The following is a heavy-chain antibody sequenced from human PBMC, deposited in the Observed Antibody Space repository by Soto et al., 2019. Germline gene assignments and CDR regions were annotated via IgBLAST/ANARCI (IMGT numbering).Heavy chain of an antibody. J-gene: IGHJ3*02. CDR2: ISAYNGNT. Sequence: ASVKVSCKASGYTFTSYGISWVRQAPGQGLEWMGWISAYNGNTNYAQKLQGRVTMTTDTSTSTAYMELRSLRSDDTAVYYCARVENRYYDFWSGYHNIWGQGTMVTVSS. CDR3: ARVENRYYDFWSGYHNI. D-gene: IGHD3-3*01. V-gene: IGHV1-18*01. CDR1: GYTFTSYG.